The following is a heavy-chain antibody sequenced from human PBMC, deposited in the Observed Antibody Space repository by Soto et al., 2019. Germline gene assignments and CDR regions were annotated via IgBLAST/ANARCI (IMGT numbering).Heavy chain of an antibody. J-gene: IGHJ4*02. D-gene: IGHD6-13*01. Sequence: PGWSLRLSCAASGFTFSSYDMHWVRQATGKGLEWVSAIGTAGDPYYPGSVKGRFTISRENAKNSLYLQMNSLRAGDTAVYYCARTPGIAAAGTHSKLWYFDYWGQGTLVTVSS. CDR1: GFTFSSYD. CDR3: ARTPGIAAAGTHSKLWYFDY. CDR2: IGTAGDP. V-gene: IGHV3-13*05.